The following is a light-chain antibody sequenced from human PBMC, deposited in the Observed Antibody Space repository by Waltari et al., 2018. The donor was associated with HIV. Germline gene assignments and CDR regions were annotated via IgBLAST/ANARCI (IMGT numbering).Light chain of an antibody. CDR2: DAS. J-gene: IGKJ4*01. V-gene: IGKV3-20*01. CDR3: HQYGSFPLT. Sequence: EIVLTPSPGTLSLSPGDRATLSCRASQSVDRRLLAWYQQKPGQPPRLLIYDASNRAPGIPDRFGGSGSGADSTLTISRLEPEDFALYYCHQYGSFPLTFGGGTKVEI. CDR1: QSVDRRL.